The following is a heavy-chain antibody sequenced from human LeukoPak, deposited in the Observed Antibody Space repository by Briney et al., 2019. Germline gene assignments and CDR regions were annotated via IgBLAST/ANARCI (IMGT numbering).Heavy chain of an antibody. CDR2: INPSGGST. D-gene: IGHD3-22*01. Sequence: ASVKVSCKASGYTFTSYYMYWVRQAPGQGLEWMGIINPSGGSTSYAQKFQGRVTMTRDTSTSTVYMELSSLRSEDTAFYYCARGLYDSSGYYFRGAYFQHWGQGTLVTVSS. J-gene: IGHJ1*01. V-gene: IGHV1-46*01. CDR3: ARGLYDSSGYYFRGAYFQH. CDR1: GYTFTSYY.